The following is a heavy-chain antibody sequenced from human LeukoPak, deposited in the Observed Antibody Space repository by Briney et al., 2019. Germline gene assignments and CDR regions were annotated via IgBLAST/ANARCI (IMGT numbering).Heavy chain of an antibody. CDR1: GFTFSSYG. CDR3: ARASLRVVYSSSWYGYNWFDP. Sequence: GGSLRLSCAASGFTFSSYGMHWVRQAPGKGLEWVAVIWYDGSNKYYADSVKGRFTISRDNAKNSLYLQMNSLRAEDTAVYYCARASLRVVYSSSWYGYNWFDPWGQGTLVTVSS. V-gene: IGHV3-33*01. D-gene: IGHD6-13*01. CDR2: IWYDGSNK. J-gene: IGHJ5*02.